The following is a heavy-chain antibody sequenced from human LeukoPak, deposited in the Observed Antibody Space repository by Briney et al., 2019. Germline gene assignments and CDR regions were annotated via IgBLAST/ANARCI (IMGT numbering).Heavy chain of an antibody. D-gene: IGHD2-2*01. CDR3: ARRPVPAAIKGGWFDP. J-gene: IGHJ5*02. CDR1: GYTFTGYY. Sequence: ASVKVSCKASGYTFTGYYMHWVRQAPGQGLEWMGWINPNSGGTNYAQKFQGRVTMTRDTSISTAYMELSRLRSDDTAVYYCARRPVPAAIKGGWFDPWAREPWSPSPQ. CDR2: INPNSGGT. V-gene: IGHV1-2*02.